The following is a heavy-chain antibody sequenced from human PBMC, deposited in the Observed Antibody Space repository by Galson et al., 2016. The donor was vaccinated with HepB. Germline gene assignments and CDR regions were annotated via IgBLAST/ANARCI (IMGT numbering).Heavy chain of an antibody. J-gene: IGHJ6*02. CDR1: GFTFKTYA. CDR3: ARDKYYYGSTGMDV. V-gene: IGHV3-33*05. CDR2: ISFDGSDK. D-gene: IGHD3-10*01. Sequence: RLSCAASGFTFKTYAMHWVRQAPGKGLEWVAVISFDGSDKYYADSVKGRFTISRDNSKNTLYLQMNSLRAEDTAVYYCARDKYYYGSTGMDVWGQGTTVTVSS.